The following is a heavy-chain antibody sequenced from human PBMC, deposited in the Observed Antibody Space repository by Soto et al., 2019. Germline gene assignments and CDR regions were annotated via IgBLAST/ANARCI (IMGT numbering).Heavy chain of an antibody. Sequence: PSETLSLTCTVSGGSISSGGYYWSWIRQHPGKGLEWIGYIYYSGSTYYNPSLKSRVTISVDTSKNQFSLKLSSVTAADTAVYYCASLGEDGGNSFHFDYWGQGTLVTVSS. J-gene: IGHJ4*02. CDR3: ASLGEDGGNSFHFDY. V-gene: IGHV4-31*02. D-gene: IGHD2-21*02. CDR2: IYYSGST. CDR1: GGSISSGGYY.